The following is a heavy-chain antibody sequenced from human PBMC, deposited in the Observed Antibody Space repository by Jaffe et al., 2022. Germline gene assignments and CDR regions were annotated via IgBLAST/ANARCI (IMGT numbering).Heavy chain of an antibody. V-gene: IGHV3-74*01. CDR2: IDTDGSST. Sequence: EVQLVESGGGLVQPGGSLRLSCAVSGFTSSGYWMYWVRQAPGKGLVWVSRIDTDGSSTNYADSVKGRFTISRDDAKNTLYLQMNSLRADDTAVYYCARGRPGGHFDHWGQGTLVTVSS. J-gene: IGHJ4*02. D-gene: IGHD1-26*01. CDR1: GFTSSGYW. CDR3: ARGRPGGHFDH.